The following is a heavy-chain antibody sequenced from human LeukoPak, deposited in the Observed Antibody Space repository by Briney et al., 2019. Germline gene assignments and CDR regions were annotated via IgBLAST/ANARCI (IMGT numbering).Heavy chain of an antibody. Sequence: ASVKVSCKVSGYTLTELSMHWVRQAPGKGLEWMGGFDPEDGETIYAQKFQGRVTMTEDTSTDTAYMELSSLRSEDTAVYYCATEGPYYDYVWGSYRPVDYWGQGTLVTVSS. CDR2: FDPEDGET. V-gene: IGHV1-24*01. D-gene: IGHD3-16*02. J-gene: IGHJ4*02. CDR3: ATEGPYYDYVWGSYRPVDY. CDR1: GYTLTELS.